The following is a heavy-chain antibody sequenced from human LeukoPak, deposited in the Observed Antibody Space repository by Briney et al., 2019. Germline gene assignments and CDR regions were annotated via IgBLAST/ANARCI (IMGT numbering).Heavy chain of an antibody. CDR2: IYYSGST. D-gene: IGHD6-19*01. CDR3: ARASGAVDEIDY. J-gene: IGHJ4*02. V-gene: IGHV4-59*01. Sequence: PSETLSLTCTVSGGSISSYYWSWIRQPPGKGLEWIGYIYYSGSTNYNPSLKSRVTISVDTSKNQFSLKLSSVTAADTAVYYCARASGAVDEIDYWGQGTLVTVSS. CDR1: GGSISSYY.